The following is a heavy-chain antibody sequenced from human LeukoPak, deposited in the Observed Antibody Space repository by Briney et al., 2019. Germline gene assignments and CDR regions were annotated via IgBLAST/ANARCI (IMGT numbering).Heavy chain of an antibody. V-gene: IGHV3-30*03. D-gene: IGHD3-3*01. CDR2: ISYDGSNK. CDR3: AAYDFWSGYSFDY. J-gene: IGHJ4*02. CDR1: GFIFSSYG. Sequence: GRSLRLSCAASGFIFSSYGMHWVRQAPGKGLEWVAVISYDGSNKYYADSVKGRFTISRDNSKNTLYLQMNSLRAEDTAVYYCAAYDFWSGYSFDYWGQGTLVTVSS.